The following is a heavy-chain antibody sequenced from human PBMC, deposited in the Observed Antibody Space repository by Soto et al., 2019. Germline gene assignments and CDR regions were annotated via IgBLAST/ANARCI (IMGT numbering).Heavy chain of an antibody. Sequence: GGSLRLSCAASGFTFSSYAMSWVRQAPGKGLEWVSAISGSGGSTYYADSVKGRFTISRDNSKNTLYLQMNSLRAEDTAVYYCARSRSNYGSGSYLPFDYWGQGTLVT. CDR2: ISGSGGST. CDR3: ARSRSNYGSGSYLPFDY. CDR1: GFTFSSYA. J-gene: IGHJ4*02. D-gene: IGHD3-10*01. V-gene: IGHV3-23*01.